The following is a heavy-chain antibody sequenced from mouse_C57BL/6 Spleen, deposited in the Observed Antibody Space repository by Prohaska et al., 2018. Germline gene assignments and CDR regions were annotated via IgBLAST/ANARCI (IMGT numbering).Heavy chain of an antibody. Sequence: DVKLVESGEGLVKPGGSLKLSCAASGFTFSSYAMSWVRQTPEKRLEWVEYIRRGGDYIYYADTVKGRFTIARDNARNTLYLQMSSLKSEDTAMYYCTRDHPYNYAMDYWGQGTSVAVSS. CDR3: TRDHPYNYAMDY. CDR2: IRRGGDYI. D-gene: IGHD2-12*01. CDR1: GFTFSSYA. V-gene: IGHV5-9-1*02. J-gene: IGHJ4*01.